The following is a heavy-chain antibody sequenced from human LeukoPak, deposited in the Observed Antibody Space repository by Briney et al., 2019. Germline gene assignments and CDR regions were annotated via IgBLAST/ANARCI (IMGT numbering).Heavy chain of an antibody. CDR2: IIPIFGTA. J-gene: IGHJ4*02. V-gene: IGHV1-69*13. Sequence: RASVKVSCKASGGTFSSYAISWVRQAPGQGLEWMGGIIPIFGTANYAQKFQGRVTITADESTSTAYMELSSLRSEDTAVYYCASSFSPRVRYFDWLLDYWGQGTLVTVSS. D-gene: IGHD3-9*01. CDR3: ASSFSPRVRYFDWLLDY. CDR1: GGTFSSYA.